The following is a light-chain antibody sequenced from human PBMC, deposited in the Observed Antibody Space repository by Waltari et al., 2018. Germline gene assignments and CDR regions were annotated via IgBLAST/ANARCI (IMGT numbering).Light chain of an antibody. CDR1: QSVSSY. V-gene: IGKV3-11*01. CDR3: QQRSNWPRIT. J-gene: IGKJ5*01. CDR2: DAS. Sequence: EMVLTQPPPTLSLSPGARATLYCRDSQSVSSYLGWYQQKPGQAPRLLIYDASNRATGIPARFSGSGSGTDFTLTISSLEPEDFAVYYCQQRSNWPRITFGQGTRLEIK.